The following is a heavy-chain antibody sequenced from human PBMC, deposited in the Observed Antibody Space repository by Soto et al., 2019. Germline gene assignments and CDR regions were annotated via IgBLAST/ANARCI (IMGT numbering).Heavy chain of an antibody. CDR1: GGTFSSYA. Sequence: GASVKVSCKASGGTFSSYAISWLRQDPGQGLEWMGGIIPIFGTANYAQKFQGRVTITADESTSTAYMELSSLRSEDTAVYYCARGWSCSSTSCPLYYYYYGMDVWGQGTTGTVSS. CDR3: ARGWSCSSTSCPLYYYYYGMDV. J-gene: IGHJ6*02. D-gene: IGHD2-2*01. CDR2: IIPIFGTA. V-gene: IGHV1-69*13.